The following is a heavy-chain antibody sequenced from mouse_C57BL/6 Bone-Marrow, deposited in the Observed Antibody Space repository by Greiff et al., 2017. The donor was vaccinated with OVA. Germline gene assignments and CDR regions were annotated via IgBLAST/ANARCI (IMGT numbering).Heavy chain of an antibody. J-gene: IGHJ2*01. CDR3: ARYGLYYFDY. CDR1: GYAFTNSL. V-gene: IGHV1-54*01. Sequence: QVQLKESGAELVRPGTSVKVSCKASGYAFTNSLIEWVKQRPGQGLEWIGVINPGSGGTNYNEKFKGKATLTADKFSSTAYMQLSSLTSEDSAVYFCARYGLYYFDYWGQGTTLTVSS. D-gene: IGHD6-1*01. CDR2: INPGSGGT.